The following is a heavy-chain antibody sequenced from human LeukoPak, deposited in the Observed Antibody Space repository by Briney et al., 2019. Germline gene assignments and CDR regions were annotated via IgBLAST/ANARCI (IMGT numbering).Heavy chain of an antibody. CDR1: GGTFSSYA. D-gene: IGHD6-13*01. Sequence: SVKVPCKASGGTFSSYAISWVRQAPGQGLEWMGRIIPILGIANYAQKFQGRVTITADKSTSTAYMELSSLRSEDTAVYYCARSELATYFDYWGQGTLVTVSS. CDR3: ARSELATYFDY. V-gene: IGHV1-69*04. CDR2: IIPILGIA. J-gene: IGHJ4*02.